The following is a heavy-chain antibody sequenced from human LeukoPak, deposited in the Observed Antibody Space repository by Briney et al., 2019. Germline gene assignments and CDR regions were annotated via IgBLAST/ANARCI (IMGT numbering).Heavy chain of an antibody. V-gene: IGHV1-18*01. Sequence: ASVKVSCKASGGTFSSYAISWVRQAPGQGLEWMGWISPFNGNTNYAQKLQGRVTMTSDTSTSTAYMELRSLRSDDTAVYYCARAVIPVAVKPAFDYWGQGTLVTVSS. CDR1: GGTFSSYA. CDR3: ARAVIPVAVKPAFDY. D-gene: IGHD6-13*01. CDR2: ISPFNGNT. J-gene: IGHJ4*02.